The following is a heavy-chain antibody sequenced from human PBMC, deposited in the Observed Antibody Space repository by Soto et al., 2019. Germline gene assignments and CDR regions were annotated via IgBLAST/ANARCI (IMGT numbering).Heavy chain of an antibody. J-gene: IGHJ6*02. D-gene: IGHD3-10*01. CDR3: ARSPNYYYYGFDV. V-gene: IGHV4-61*08. CDR1: GGSVSSGDYF. CDR2: IYYSGST. Sequence: SETLSLTCTVSGGSVSSGDYFCSWLRQSPGKRLEWIAYIYYSGSTNYNPSLKSRATISVDTSKSQVSLTLTSMTAADAALYYCARSPNYYYYGFDVWGQGTAVTVSS.